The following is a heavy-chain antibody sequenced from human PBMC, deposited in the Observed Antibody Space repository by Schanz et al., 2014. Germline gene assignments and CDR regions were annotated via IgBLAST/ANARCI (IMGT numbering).Heavy chain of an antibody. D-gene: IGHD1-1*01. CDR3: AKIERNED. V-gene: IGHV3-23*04. CDR2: IGTSGGT. Sequence: EVELVQSGGGLVKPGGSLRLSCAASGFSFSDHAMDWVRQAAGKGLEWVSTIGTSGGTNYAESVKGRFTISRDNSKNTLYLQMNSLRAEDTAVYFCAKIERNEDWGQGTLVTVSS. J-gene: IGHJ4*02. CDR1: GFSFSDHA.